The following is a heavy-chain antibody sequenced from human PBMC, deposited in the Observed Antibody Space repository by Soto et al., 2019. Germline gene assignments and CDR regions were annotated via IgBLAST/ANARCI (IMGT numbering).Heavy chain of an antibody. V-gene: IGHV4-34*01. D-gene: IGHD1-1*01. CDR3: ARGTTE. Sequence: WTWIRQTPGKGLEWIGEIDHSGRTKYTPSLKSRVSISVDTSKNQFSLRLSSVTAADTALYYCARGTTEWGQGTLVTVSS. J-gene: IGHJ4*02. CDR2: IDHSGRT.